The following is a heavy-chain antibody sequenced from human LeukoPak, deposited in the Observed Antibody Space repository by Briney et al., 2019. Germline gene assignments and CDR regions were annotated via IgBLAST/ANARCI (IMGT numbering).Heavy chain of an antibody. CDR3: GXXXXXXXXXXXXXXXXP. CDR2: IYTSGST. CDR1: GGSXXXYX. V-gene: IGHV4-4*07. Sequence: SGGSXXXYXWSWIRQPAGKGLXWIGRIYTSGSTNYNPSLKSRVTISVDTSKNQFSLKLSSVTAADTAVYYCGXXXXXXXXXXXXXXXXPWGXXXLXTVSS. J-gene: IGHJ5*02.